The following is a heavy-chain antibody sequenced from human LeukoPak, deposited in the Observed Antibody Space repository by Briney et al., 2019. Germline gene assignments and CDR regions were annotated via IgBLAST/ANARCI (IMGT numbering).Heavy chain of an antibody. CDR1: GGSISSYY. CDR2: IYYSGST. J-gene: IGHJ4*02. V-gene: IGHV4-59*01. CDR3: AAGDDGIFDY. Sequence: SETLSLTCTVSGGSISSYYWSWIRQPPGKGLEWIGYIYYSGSTNYNPSLKGRVTISVDTSKNQFSLKLSSVTAADTAVYYCAAGDDGIFDYWGQGTLVTVSS. D-gene: IGHD7-27*01.